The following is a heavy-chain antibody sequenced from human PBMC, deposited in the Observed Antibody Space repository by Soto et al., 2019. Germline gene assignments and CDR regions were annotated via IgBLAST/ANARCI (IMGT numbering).Heavy chain of an antibody. V-gene: IGHV1-45*02. Sequence: QMQLVQSGAEVKKTGSSVTVSCKALGNTFTYRYLHWVRQASGQALEWMGWITPFNGDVHYSQKFQERVTITRDRSVNTAYMRMSGLRSEDTAMYYCASGGAGSGPFTWELPDHWGQGTLVTVSS. CDR1: GNTFTYRY. CDR3: ASGGAGSGPFTWELPDH. D-gene: IGHD1-26*01. CDR2: ITPFNGDV. J-gene: IGHJ4*02.